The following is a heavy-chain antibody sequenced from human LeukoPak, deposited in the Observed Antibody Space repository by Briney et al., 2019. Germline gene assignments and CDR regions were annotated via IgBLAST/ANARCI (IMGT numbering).Heavy chain of an antibody. J-gene: IGHJ2*01. CDR2: IYYSGST. Sequence: TLSLTCPVSGGSISSGGYYWSWIRPHPGKGLEWIGYIYYSGSTYYNPSLKSRVTISVDTSKNQFSLKLSSVTAADTAVYYCARVRRSRSAIMKANWYFDLWGRGTLVTVSS. V-gene: IGHV4-31*03. CDR1: GGSISSGGYY. D-gene: IGHD2-21*02. CDR3: ARVRRSRSAIMKANWYFDL.